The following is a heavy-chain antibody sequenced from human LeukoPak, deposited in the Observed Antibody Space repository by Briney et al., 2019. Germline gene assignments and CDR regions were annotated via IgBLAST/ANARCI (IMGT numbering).Heavy chain of an antibody. J-gene: IGHJ4*02. CDR1: GFTFNNYA. D-gene: IGHD4-17*01. Sequence: GGSLRLSCAASGFTFNNYAMNWVRQAPGKGLEWVSSISGGGETTYYADSAKGRFTISRDNSQNTLYLQMNSLRAEDTAVYYCARDYADYVGYFFFDYWGQGTLVTVS. V-gene: IGHV3-23*01. CDR3: ARDYADYVGYFFFDY. CDR2: ISGGGETT.